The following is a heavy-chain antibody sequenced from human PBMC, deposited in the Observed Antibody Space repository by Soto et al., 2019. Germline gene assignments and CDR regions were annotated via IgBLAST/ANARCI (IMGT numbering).Heavy chain of an antibody. Sequence: PGGSLRLSCAASGFTFSSYAMSWVRQAPGKGLEWVSAISGSGGSTYYADSVKGRFTISRDNSKNTLYLQMNSLRAEDKAVYYCANDLYGRLGMAFDIWGQGTMVTVSS. CDR2: ISGSGGST. J-gene: IGHJ3*02. D-gene: IGHD3-10*01. CDR1: GFTFSSYA. CDR3: ANDLYGRLGMAFDI. V-gene: IGHV3-23*01.